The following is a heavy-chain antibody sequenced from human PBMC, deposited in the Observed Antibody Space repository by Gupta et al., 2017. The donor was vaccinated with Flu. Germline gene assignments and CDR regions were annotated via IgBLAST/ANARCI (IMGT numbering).Heavy chain of an antibody. Sequence: QVQLQESGPGLVKPSETLSLTCTVSGGSISSYYWSWIRQPPGKGLEWIGYIYYSGSTNYNPSLKSRVTISVDTSKNQFSLKLSSVTAADTAVYYCARVGSGSSVLIDWFDPWGQGTLVTVSS. CDR2: IYYSGST. D-gene: IGHD6-6*01. V-gene: IGHV4-59*01. CDR3: ARVGSGSSVLIDWFDP. J-gene: IGHJ5*02. CDR1: GGSISSYY.